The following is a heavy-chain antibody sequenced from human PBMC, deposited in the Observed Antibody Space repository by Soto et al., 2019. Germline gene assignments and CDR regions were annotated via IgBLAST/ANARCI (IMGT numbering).Heavy chain of an antibody. V-gene: IGHV3-9*01. CDR3: AKGPSGDYDYYYYGMDV. D-gene: IGHD4-17*01. CDR2: ISWNSGSI. CDR1: GFTFDDYA. J-gene: IGHJ6*02. Sequence: DVQLVESGGGLVQPGRSLRLSCAASGFTFDDYAMHWVRQAPGKGLEWVSGISWNSGSIGYADSVKGRFTISRDNAKNSLYLQMNSLRAEDTALYYCAKGPSGDYDYYYYGMDVWGQGTTVTVSS.